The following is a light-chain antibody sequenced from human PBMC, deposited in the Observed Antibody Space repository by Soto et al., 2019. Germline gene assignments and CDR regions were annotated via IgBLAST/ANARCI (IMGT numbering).Light chain of an antibody. CDR1: SSNIGGYNV. Sequence: QSALTQPASVSGSPGQSITISCSGTSSNIGGYNVVSWYQQHPGKAPKVIVYEGIKRPSGVSDRFSGSTSGSTASLTISGLQAEDEAEYFCASFRSGTILVFGSGTRSPS. V-gene: IGLV2-14*02. J-gene: IGLJ1*01. CDR3: ASFRSGTILV. CDR2: EGI.